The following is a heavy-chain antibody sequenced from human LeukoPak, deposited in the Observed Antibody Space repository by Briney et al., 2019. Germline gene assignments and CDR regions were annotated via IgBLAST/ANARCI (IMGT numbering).Heavy chain of an antibody. CDR3: ARLASTVTSPLDY. Sequence: GGSLRLSCAASGFTFSSYTMHWVRQAPGKGLEWVALIPWHGNNPYYADSVQGRFTISRDSSRNTLYLQMNSLRTEDTAEYYCARLASTVTSPLDYWGQGTLVTVSS. D-gene: IGHD4-11*01. J-gene: IGHJ4*02. V-gene: IGHV3-30*04. CDR1: GFTFSSYT. CDR2: IPWHGNNP.